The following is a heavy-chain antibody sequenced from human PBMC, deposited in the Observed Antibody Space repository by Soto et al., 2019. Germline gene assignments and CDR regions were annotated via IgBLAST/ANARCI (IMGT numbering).Heavy chain of an antibody. V-gene: IGHV1-18*03. CDR3: EKDGQPPYDYYGMDF. CDR1: GYTFTRYG. J-gene: IGHJ6*02. Sequence: QVQLVQSGAEVKKPGASVKVSCKASGYTFTRYGISWVRQAPGQGLEWMGWISGYNGDTNYAQKIQGRVTMTVNTSETSAFMVRMSLTSDDIAVYDGEKDGQPPYDYYGMDFWGQGTTVTVSS. CDR2: ISGYNGDT.